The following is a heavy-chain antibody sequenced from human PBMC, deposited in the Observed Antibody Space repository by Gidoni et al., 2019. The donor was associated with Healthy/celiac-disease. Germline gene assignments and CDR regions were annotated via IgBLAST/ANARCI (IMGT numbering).Heavy chain of an antibody. J-gene: IGHJ6*03. Sequence: ASGFTFSSYSMNWFRQAPGKGLEWVSYISSSSSTIYYADSVKGRFTISIDNAKTSLYLQMNSLRDEDTAVYYCARVPMPDRDGYKPTGGVSYYYDMDVWGKGTTVTVSS. V-gene: IGHV3-48*02. CDR2: ISSSSSTI. CDR3: ARVPMPDRDGYKPTGGVSYYYDMDV. CDR1: GFTFSSYS. D-gene: IGHD2-8*02.